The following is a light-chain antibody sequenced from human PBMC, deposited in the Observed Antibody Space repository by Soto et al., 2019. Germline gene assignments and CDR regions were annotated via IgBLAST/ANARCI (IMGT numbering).Light chain of an antibody. CDR3: SSYTNSSSYG. Sequence: QSVLTHPASVSGSPGQSITISCTGTSSDVGGFNYVSWYQQHPGKAPKLLIFDVYSRPSGISNRFSGSKSGNTASLTISGLQAEEEADYYCSSYTNSSSYGVGAGTKVTVL. J-gene: IGLJ1*01. V-gene: IGLV2-14*01. CDR2: DVY. CDR1: SSDVGGFNY.